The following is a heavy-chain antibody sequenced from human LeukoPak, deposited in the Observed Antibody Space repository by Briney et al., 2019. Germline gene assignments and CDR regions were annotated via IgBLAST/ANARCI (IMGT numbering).Heavy chain of an antibody. V-gene: IGHV4-59*12. J-gene: IGHJ5*02. Sequence: SETLSLTCTVSGGSISSYYWSWIRQPPGKGLEWIGYIYYSGSTNYNPSLKSRVTISVDTSKNKFSLKLSSVTAADTAVYYCARDRTITIFGVVINGWFDPWGQGTLVTVSS. CDR3: ARDRTITIFGVVINGWFDP. CDR2: IYYSGST. CDR1: GGSISSYY. D-gene: IGHD3-3*01.